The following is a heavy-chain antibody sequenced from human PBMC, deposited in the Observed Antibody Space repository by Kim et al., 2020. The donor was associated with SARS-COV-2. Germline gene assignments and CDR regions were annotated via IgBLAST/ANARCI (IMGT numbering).Heavy chain of an antibody. CDR2: ISWDGGST. CDR3: AKDRTCGDYYYVMDV. V-gene: IGHV3-43D*03. CDR1: GFTFDDYA. D-gene: IGHD1-1*01. Sequence: GGTLRLSCAASGFTFDDYAMHWVRQTPGKGMEWVSVISWDGGSTNYADSVKGRFTISRDNSKNSLSLQMNSLRTEDTALYYCAKDRTCGDYYYVMDVWGQGTTVTVSS. J-gene: IGHJ6*02.